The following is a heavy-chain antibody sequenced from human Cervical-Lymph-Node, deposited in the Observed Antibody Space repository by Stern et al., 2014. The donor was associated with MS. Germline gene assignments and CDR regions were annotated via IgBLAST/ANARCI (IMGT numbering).Heavy chain of an antibody. V-gene: IGHV3-53*01. CDR2: IHNGGAT. D-gene: IGHD5-18*01. CDR3: ARVGRGFISGYSFDY. CDR1: GFTVSSSY. J-gene: IGHJ4*02. Sequence: VQLVESGGGLIQPGGSLRLSCAASGFTVSSSYMSWVRQAPGKGLEWVSAIHNGGATYYAASVKGRFPISRDNSQNTLYFQMSSLRAEDTAVYYCARVGRGFISGYSFDYWAQGTLVTVSS.